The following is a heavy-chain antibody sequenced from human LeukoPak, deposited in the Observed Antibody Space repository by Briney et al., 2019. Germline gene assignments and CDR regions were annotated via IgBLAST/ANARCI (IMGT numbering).Heavy chain of an antibody. V-gene: IGHV3-9*01. D-gene: IGHD6-19*01. Sequence: PGGSLRLSCAASGFTFDDYAMHWVRQAPGKGLEWVSGISWNSGSRGYADSVKGRFTISRDNAKNSLYLQMNSLRAEDTAVYYCARREGSSGWYPFDYWGQGTLVTVSS. CDR2: ISWNSGSR. J-gene: IGHJ4*02. CDR3: ARREGSSGWYPFDY. CDR1: GFTFDDYA.